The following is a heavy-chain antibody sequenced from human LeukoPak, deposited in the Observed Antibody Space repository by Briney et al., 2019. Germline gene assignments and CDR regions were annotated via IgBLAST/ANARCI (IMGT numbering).Heavy chain of an antibody. CDR3: AKDLVYRVAVAGYGDS. Sequence: TGGSLRLSCAASGFTFSDYGMSWVRQAPGKGLEWVSGISGSGGTIYYADPVKGRFTISRDNSKNTLYLQMNSLRAEDTAIYYCAKDLVYRVAVAGYGDSWGQGTLVTVSS. CDR2: ISGSGGTI. D-gene: IGHD6-19*01. V-gene: IGHV3-23*01. J-gene: IGHJ4*02. CDR1: GFTFSDYG.